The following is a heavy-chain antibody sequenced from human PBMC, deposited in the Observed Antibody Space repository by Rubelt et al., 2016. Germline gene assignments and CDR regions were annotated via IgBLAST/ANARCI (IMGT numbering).Heavy chain of an antibody. D-gene: IGHD3-9*01. Sequence: EVQLVESGGGLVPPGGSLRLSCAASGFNVSNIYMNWVRQAPGKGLEWVSVLYSGGTTYYADSVRGKFTISRDNSKNMLYLQMNSLRAEDTAVYYCARYPFRSYFDYWGQGTLVTVSS. CDR3: ARYPFRSYFDY. V-gene: IGHV3-66*01. J-gene: IGHJ4*01. CDR2: LYSGGTT. CDR1: GFNVSNIY.